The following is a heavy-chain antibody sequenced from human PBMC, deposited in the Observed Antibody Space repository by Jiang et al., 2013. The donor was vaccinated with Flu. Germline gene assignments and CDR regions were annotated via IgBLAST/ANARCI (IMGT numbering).Heavy chain of an antibody. CDR3: ARNYYDSSGYNYDAFGI. V-gene: IGHV3-33*01. CDR2: IWYDGSNK. CDR1: GFTFSTYG. J-gene: IGHJ3*02. Sequence: GGGVVQPGRSLRLSCAASGFTFSTYGMHWVRHTPGKGLEWVAVIWYDGSNKYYADSVKGRFTISRDNSKNTLYLQMNSLRAEDTAVYYCARNYYDSSGYNYDAFGIWGQGTMVTVSS. D-gene: IGHD3-22*01.